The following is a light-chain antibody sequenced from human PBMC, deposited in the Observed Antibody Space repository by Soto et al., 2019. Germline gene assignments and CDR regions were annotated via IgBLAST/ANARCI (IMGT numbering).Light chain of an antibody. J-gene: IGKJ1*01. Sequence: VSPGERATLSCRASQSVSSNLAWYQQKPGQAPRLLIXGASTRATGIPARFSGSGSGTEFTLTISSLQSEDFAVYYCQQYNNWPPWTFGQGTKVEIK. V-gene: IGKV3-15*01. CDR2: GAS. CDR1: QSVSSN. CDR3: QQYNNWPPWT.